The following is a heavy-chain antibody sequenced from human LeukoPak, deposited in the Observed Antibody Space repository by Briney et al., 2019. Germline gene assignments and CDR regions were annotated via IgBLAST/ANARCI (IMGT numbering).Heavy chain of an antibody. J-gene: IGHJ3*02. CDR1: GFTFSSYS. Sequence: PGGSLRLSCAASGFTFSSYSMNWVRRAPGKGLEWVSSISSSSSYIYYADSVKGRFTISRDNAKNSLYLQMNSLRAEDTAVYYCARGEQQLGPWAFDIWGQGTMVTVSS. D-gene: IGHD6-13*01. V-gene: IGHV3-21*01. CDR3: ARGEQQLGPWAFDI. CDR2: ISSSSSYI.